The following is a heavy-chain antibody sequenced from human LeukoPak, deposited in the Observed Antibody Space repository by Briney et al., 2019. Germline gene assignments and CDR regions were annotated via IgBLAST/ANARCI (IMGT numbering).Heavy chain of an antibody. CDR2: IIPILGIA. J-gene: IGHJ4*02. D-gene: IGHD3-22*01. CDR3: ARGNPPYYYDSRGSGDY. V-gene: IGHV1-69*04. Sequence: SVKVSCKASGGTFSSYAISWVRQAPGQGLEWMGRIIPILGIANYAQKFQGRVTITADKSTSTAYMELSSLRSEDTAVYYCARGNPPYYYDSRGSGDYWGQGTLVTVSS. CDR1: GGTFSSYA.